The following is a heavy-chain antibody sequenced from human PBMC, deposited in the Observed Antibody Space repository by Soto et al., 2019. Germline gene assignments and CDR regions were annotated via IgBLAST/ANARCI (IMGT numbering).Heavy chain of an antibody. CDR1: GLAFSNYA. Sequence: EAQLLESGGGLVQPGGSLRLSCAASGLAFSNYAMTWVRQAPWKGLEWGSIITASGYSAYYGGAVKGRFTTSRDNSRSTLYLQMNGLRADDTAVYYCAKGDLLWDPFDFWGQGTLVTVSS. CDR2: ITASGYSA. J-gene: IGHJ4*02. D-gene: IGHD3-16*01. CDR3: AKGDLLWDPFDF. V-gene: IGHV3-23*01.